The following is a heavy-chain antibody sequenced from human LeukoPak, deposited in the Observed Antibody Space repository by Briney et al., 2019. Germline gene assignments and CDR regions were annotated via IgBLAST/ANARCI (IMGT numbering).Heavy chain of an antibody. CDR2: ISWTSGSI. D-gene: IGHD3-22*01. CDR3: AKEYDSSFDY. J-gene: IGHJ4*02. V-gene: IGHV3-9*01. CDR1: GFTFDDYA. Sequence: PGGSLRLSCAASGFTFDDYAMHWVRQAPGKGLEWVSGISWTSGSIGYADSVKGRFTISRDNAKNSLYLQMNSLRAEDTALYYCAKEYDSSFDYWGQGTLVTVSS.